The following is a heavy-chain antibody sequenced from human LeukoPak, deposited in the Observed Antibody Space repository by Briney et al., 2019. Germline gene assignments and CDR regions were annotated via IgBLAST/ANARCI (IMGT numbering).Heavy chain of an antibody. CDR2: MRFDGSHA. CDR1: GFTFNSHR. D-gene: IGHD1-1*01. J-gene: IGHJ4*02. V-gene: IGHV3-30*02. CDR3: VRDYNWGFDY. Sequence: GGSLRLSCAAAGFTFNSHRMHWVRQAPGKGPEWVALMRFDGSHAEYAESVKGRFTISRDNSKNNVYLQMYSLRVEDTSIYYCVRDYNWGFDYWGQGTVVTVSS.